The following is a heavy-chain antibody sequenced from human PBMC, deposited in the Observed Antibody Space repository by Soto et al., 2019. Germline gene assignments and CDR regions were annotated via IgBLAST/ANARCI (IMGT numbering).Heavy chain of an antibody. V-gene: IGHV3-53*01. CDR3: ARVLNSYGDYGMDV. J-gene: IGHJ6*02. D-gene: IGHD4-17*01. CDR1: GFTVSSNY. Sequence: PGGSLRLSCAASGFTVSSNYMSWVRQAPGKGLEWVSVIYSGGSTYYADAVKGRFTFSRDNSKNTLYLQMNSLRAEDTAVYYCARVLNSYGDYGMDVWGQGTTVTVSS. CDR2: IYSGGST.